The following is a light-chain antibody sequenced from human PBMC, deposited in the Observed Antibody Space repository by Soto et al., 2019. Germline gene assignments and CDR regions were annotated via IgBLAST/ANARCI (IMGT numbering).Light chain of an antibody. CDR3: GTWDNSLSAV. CDR2: DNN. J-gene: IGLJ2*01. Sequence: QSVLTQPPSVSAAPGQKVTISCSGSSSNIGNNYVSWYQQLPGTAPKLLIYDNNVRPSGIPDRVSGSKSGTSATLDITGLQTGDEADYYCGTWDNSLSAVFGGGTKVTVL. V-gene: IGLV1-51*01. CDR1: SSNIGNNY.